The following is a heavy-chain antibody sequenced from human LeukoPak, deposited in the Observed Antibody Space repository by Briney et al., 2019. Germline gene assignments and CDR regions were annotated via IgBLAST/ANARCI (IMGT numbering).Heavy chain of an antibody. CDR1: GFTVSSKY. CDR2: IYSGGST. V-gene: IGHV3-66*01. Sequence: GSLRLSWAGSGFTVSSKYMSWGRQAPGKGLEWVSVIYSGGSTYYADSVKSRFTISRDNSKNTLYLQMNSLRAEDTAVYYCARAIEANWFDPWGQGTLVTVSS. CDR3: ARAIEANWFDP. J-gene: IGHJ5*02.